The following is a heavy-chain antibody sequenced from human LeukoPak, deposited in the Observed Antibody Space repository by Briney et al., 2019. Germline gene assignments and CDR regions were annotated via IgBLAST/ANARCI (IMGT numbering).Heavy chain of an antibody. J-gene: IGHJ4*02. CDR2: ISGSGGST. V-gene: IGHV3-23*01. Sequence: EWVSAISGSGGSTYYADSVKGRFTISRDNSKNTLYLHMNSLRAEDTAVYYCARLGGKSYWGQGTLVTVSS. D-gene: IGHD3-16*01. CDR3: ARLGGKSY.